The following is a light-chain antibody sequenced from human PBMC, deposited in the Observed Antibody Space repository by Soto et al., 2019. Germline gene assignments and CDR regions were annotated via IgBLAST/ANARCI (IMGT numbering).Light chain of an antibody. CDR3: QSYDSSLSGYV. CDR1: SSNIGAGFD. J-gene: IGLJ1*01. Sequence: QLVLTQPPSVSGAPGQRVTISCTGSSSNIGAGFDVHWYQQLPGTAPKLLIYGNVDRPSGVPDRFSGSKSGTSASLAITGLQAEDEADYYCQSYDSSLSGYVFGTGTNSPS. V-gene: IGLV1-40*01. CDR2: GNV.